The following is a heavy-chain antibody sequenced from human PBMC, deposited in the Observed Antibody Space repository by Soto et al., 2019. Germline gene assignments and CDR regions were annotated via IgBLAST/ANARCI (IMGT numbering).Heavy chain of an antibody. D-gene: IGHD3-3*01. CDR1: GFTFENYA. Sequence: VGSLRLSCVASGFTFENYAMSWVRQAPGKGLEWVSAISGSGGTTYYSDSVKGRFTISRDNSKNTVYLQMNDLRVEDAAEYFCAKDSWAIFGVPAGEYYAMDVWGQGTTVTVSS. V-gene: IGHV3-23*01. J-gene: IGHJ6*02. CDR3: AKDSWAIFGVPAGEYYAMDV. CDR2: ISGSGGTT.